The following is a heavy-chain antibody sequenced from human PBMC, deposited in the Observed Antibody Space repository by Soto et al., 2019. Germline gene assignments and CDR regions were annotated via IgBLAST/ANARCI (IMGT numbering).Heavy chain of an antibody. V-gene: IGHV4-31*03. CDR2: IYDSENT. D-gene: IGHD2-2*02. CDR1: GGSIISGGSY. J-gene: IGHJ6*02. CDR3: ARDDHTAYYGFDV. Sequence: QVQLQESGPGLVKPSQTVSLTCSVSGGSIISGGSYLNWIRQRPGKGLEWIGYIYDSENTYHNPSRSVRVSLSIHTSKNQFSLKLTSVTAADAAVYYCARDDHTAYYGFDVWGQGTTVTVS.